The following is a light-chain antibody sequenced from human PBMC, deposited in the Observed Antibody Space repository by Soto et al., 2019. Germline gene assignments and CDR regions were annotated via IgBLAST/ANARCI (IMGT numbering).Light chain of an antibody. V-gene: IGKV3-15*01. J-gene: IGKJ5*01. CDR1: QSVSSN. Sequence: VVLKKSPATVSLTTGERATLSCRASQSVSSNLAWYQQKPGQAPRLHFYGASTRATGIPARFSGSVSGTEFTLTISSLQSEDFAVYYCQQYNNWPRITFGQGTR. CDR3: QQYNNWPRIT. CDR2: GAS.